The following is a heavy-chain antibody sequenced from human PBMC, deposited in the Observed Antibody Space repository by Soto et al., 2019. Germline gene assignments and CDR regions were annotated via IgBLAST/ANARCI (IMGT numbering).Heavy chain of an antibody. D-gene: IGHD1-26*01. Sequence: PSETLSLTCNVSGDSIKSTGYYWGWIRQPPGKGLEWIGSIYYSGSTYYNPSLQSRVTISVDTSKNQFSLELSSVTAADTAVYYCARRRSYSGRWNYFDYWGQGTLVTVSS. J-gene: IGHJ4*02. CDR3: ARRRSYSGRWNYFDY. V-gene: IGHV4-39*01. CDR1: GDSIKSTGYY. CDR2: IYYSGST.